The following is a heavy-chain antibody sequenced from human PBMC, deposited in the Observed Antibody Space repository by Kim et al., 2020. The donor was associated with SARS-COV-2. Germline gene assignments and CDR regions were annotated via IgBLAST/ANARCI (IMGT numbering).Heavy chain of an antibody. V-gene: IGHV3-11*01. CDR1: GFTFSDYY. CDR3: ARDRPRLLQYRTLALDV. Sequence: GGSLRLSCAASGFTFSDYYMTWIRQAPGKGLEWVSHMSSSDTIHYAATVEGRFTISRDNAKNSVFLQMDGLRAEDTAVYYCARDRPRLLQYRTLALDVWGPGTQVNVPS. J-gene: IGHJ6*02. D-gene: IGHD3-3*01. CDR2: MSSSDTI.